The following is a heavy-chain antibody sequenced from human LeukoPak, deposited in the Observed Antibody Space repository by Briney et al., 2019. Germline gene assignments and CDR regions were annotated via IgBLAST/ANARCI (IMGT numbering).Heavy chain of an antibody. CDR1: GFTFSSYA. V-gene: IGHV3-23*01. CDR2: ISGSGGST. J-gene: IGHJ4*02. D-gene: IGHD3-22*01. Sequence: GGSLRLSCAASGFTFSSYAMSWVRQAPGKGLEWVSAISGSGGSTYYADSVKGRFTISRDSSKNSLYLQMNSLRAEDTAVYYCARDLGITMTSAYGYWGQGTLVTVSS. CDR3: ARDLGITMTSAYGY.